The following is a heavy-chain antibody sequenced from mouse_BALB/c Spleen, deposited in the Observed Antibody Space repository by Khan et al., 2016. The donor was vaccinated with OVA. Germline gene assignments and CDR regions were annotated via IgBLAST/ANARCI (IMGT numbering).Heavy chain of an antibody. J-gene: IGHJ3*01. CDR1: GYTFTSYV. CDR3: APVGTYCVSFAY. V-gene: IGHV1S136*01. CDR2: IYPFNDDT. Sequence: VQLKESGPELVKPGASVKMSCKASGYTFTSYVMHWVKQKPGLGLEWIGYIYPFNDDTKYNEKFKGKATLTSDKSSSTAYMELNSLTSEDSAVYCCAPVGTYCVSFAYWGQGTLVTVSA. D-gene: IGHD1-1*01.